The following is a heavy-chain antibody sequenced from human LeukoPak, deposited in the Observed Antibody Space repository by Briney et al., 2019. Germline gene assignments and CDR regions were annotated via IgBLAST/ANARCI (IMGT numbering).Heavy chain of an antibody. V-gene: IGHV4-39*01. Sequence: SETLSLTCTVSGGSISSSNYYWGWIRQPPGKGLEWIGSISYSGSTYYNPSLKSRVTIFVDASKNQFSLNLYSVTAADTAMYYCARLFHSISYAMDVWGQGTTVTVSS. CDR3: ARLFHSISYAMDV. D-gene: IGHD2-21*01. CDR1: GGSISSSNYY. CDR2: ISYSGST. J-gene: IGHJ6*02.